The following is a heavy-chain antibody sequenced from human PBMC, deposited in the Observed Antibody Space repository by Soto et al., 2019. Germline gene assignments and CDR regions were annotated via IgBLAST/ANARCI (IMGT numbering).Heavy chain of an antibody. Sequence: PSETLSLTCTVSGASISSGGHYWSWIRQHPGKGLEWIGYIYYSGSTNYNPSLKSRVTISVDTSKNQFSLKLSSVTAADTAVYYCARVISSSPNWFDPWGQGTLVTVSS. CDR3: ARVISSSPNWFDP. CDR1: GASISSGGHY. CDR2: IYYSGST. D-gene: IGHD6-6*01. J-gene: IGHJ5*02. V-gene: IGHV4-31*03.